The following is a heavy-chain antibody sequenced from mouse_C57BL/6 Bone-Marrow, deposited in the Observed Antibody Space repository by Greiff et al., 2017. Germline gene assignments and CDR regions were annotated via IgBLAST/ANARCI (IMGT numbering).Heavy chain of an antibody. CDR2: ISSGGDYI. J-gene: IGHJ3*01. D-gene: IGHD2-4*01. CDR3: TREGDYVAFAY. Sequence: EVKVVESGEGLVKPGGSLKLSCAASGFTFSSYAMSWVRQTPEKRLEWVAYISSGGDYIYYADTVKGLFTISRDNARNTLYLQMSSLKSEDTAMYYCTREGDYVAFAYWGQGTLVIVSA. V-gene: IGHV5-9-1*02. CDR1: GFTFSSYA.